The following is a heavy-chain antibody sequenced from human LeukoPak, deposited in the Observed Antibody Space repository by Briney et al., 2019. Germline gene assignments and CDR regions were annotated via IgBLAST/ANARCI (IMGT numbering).Heavy chain of an antibody. V-gene: IGHV4-30-4*01. CDR1: GGSISSGDYY. J-gene: IGHJ2*01. CDR3: ARDPGPPWYFDL. D-gene: IGHD1-1*01. CDR2: IYYSGST. Sequence: SETLSLTCTVSGGSISSGDYYWSWIRQPPGKGLERIGYIYYSGSTYYNPSLKSRVTISVDTSKNQFSLKLSSVTAADTAVYYCARDPGPPWYFDLWGRGTLVTVSS.